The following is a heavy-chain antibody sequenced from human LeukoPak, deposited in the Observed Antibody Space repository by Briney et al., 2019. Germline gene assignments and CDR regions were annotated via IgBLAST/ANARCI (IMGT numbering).Heavy chain of an antibody. CDR3: ARECAVAGKLLY. Sequence: ASVKVSCKASGYTFTGYYMHWVRQAPGQGLEWMGWINPNSGGTNYAQKFQGRVTMTRDTSISTAYMELSRLRSDDTAVYYCARECAVAGKLLYWGQGTLVTVSS. CDR2: INPNSGGT. V-gene: IGHV1-2*02. J-gene: IGHJ4*02. CDR1: GYTFTGYY. D-gene: IGHD6-19*01.